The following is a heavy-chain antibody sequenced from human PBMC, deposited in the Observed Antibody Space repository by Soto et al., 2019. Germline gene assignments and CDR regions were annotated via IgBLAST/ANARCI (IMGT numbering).Heavy chain of an antibody. CDR3: ARVRRNDASDYYGMDV. CDR1: GFTLGGYE. D-gene: IGHD1-1*01. Sequence: GGSLRLSCVGSGFTLGGYEMNWVRQAPGKGLEWVSYISSSGTIIYYADSVKGRFTISRDNGKNSLYLQMNSLRDEDTAVYYCARVRRNDASDYYGMDVWGQGTTVTVSS. J-gene: IGHJ6*02. V-gene: IGHV3-48*03. CDR2: ISSSGTII.